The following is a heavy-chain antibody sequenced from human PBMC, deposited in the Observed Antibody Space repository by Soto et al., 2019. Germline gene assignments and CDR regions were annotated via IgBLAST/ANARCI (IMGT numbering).Heavy chain of an antibody. Sequence: PETLSLTCAVSGGSIGSSDYYWGWIRQPPGKGLEWIGSMHYTGSAYYNPSLKSRVTISVDTSTNQFSLNLNSVTAADTAVYFCARHPIAAAVRHGAFDIWGQGTMVT. CDR3: ARHPIAAAVRHGAFDI. D-gene: IGHD6-13*01. CDR1: GGSIGSSDYY. J-gene: IGHJ3*02. V-gene: IGHV4-39*01. CDR2: MHYTGSA.